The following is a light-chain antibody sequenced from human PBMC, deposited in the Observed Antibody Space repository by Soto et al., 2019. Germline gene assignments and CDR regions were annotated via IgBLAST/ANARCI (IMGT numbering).Light chain of an antibody. CDR2: GAS. J-gene: IGKJ2*01. CDR1: QSISSN. Sequence: EIVMTQSPATLSMSPGESATLSCRAIQSISSNLAWYQQKPGQAPRLLLYGASIRATGIPARFSGSGSGTEFTLNISSLQFEDFAVYYCQQYDNWPPYTFGQGTNMDIK. CDR3: QQYDNWPPYT. V-gene: IGKV3-15*01.